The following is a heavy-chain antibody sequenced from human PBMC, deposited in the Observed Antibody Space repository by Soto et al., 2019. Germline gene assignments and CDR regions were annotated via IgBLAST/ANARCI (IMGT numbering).Heavy chain of an antibody. CDR1: GGTFSTYA. D-gene: IGHD5-18*01. J-gene: IGHJ4*02. Sequence: QVQLVQSGAEVKKPESSVKVSCKAPGGTFSTYAISWVRQAPGQGLEWMGGIIPMFGTANYAQRFQDRVTITADECTNTVYMELRSLRSEDTAVYFCASGIQLWLRRINNGYSGWGQGTLVTVSS. CDR3: ASGIQLWLRRINNGYSG. V-gene: IGHV1-69*12. CDR2: IIPMFGTA.